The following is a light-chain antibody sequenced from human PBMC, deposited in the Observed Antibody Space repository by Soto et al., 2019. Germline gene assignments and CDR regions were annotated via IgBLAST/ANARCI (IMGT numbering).Light chain of an antibody. CDR3: SSWDDSLIGVV. V-gene: IGLV1-47*01. CDR2: RNN. CDR1: SSNIGINY. Sequence: QSVLTQPPSASGTPGQRVTISCSGSSSNIGINYVYWYQQLPGAAPKLLIYRNNQRPSGVPDRFSGSKAGSSASLAISGLRSEDEGDYYCSSWDDSLIGVVFGAGTKVTVL. J-gene: IGLJ1*01.